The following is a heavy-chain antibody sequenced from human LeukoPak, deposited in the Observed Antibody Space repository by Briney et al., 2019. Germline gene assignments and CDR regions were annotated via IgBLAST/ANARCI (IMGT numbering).Heavy chain of an antibody. CDR2: IIPILGIA. Sequence: SVKVSCKASGGTFISYAISWVRQAPGQGLEWMGRIIPILGIANYAQKFQGRVTITADKSTSTAYMELSSLRSEDTAVYYCAREPALDYYDSSGYQCDPWGQGTLVTVSS. CDR3: AREPALDYYDSSGYQCDP. J-gene: IGHJ5*02. V-gene: IGHV1-69*04. D-gene: IGHD3-22*01. CDR1: GGTFISYA.